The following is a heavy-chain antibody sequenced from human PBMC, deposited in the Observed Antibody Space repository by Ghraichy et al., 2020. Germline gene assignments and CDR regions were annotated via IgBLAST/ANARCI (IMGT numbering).Heavy chain of an antibody. CDR2: INPNSGGT. V-gene: IGHV1-2*06. Sequence: ASVKVSCKTSGYTFTGYYMHWVRQAPGQGLEWMGRINPNSGGTNYAQKFQGRVTMTRDTSISTAYMELNRLRSDDTAVYYCARVPGIAARPYYFDYWGQGTLVTVSS. D-gene: IGHD6-6*01. CDR3: ARVPGIAARPYYFDY. J-gene: IGHJ4*02. CDR1: GYTFTGYY.